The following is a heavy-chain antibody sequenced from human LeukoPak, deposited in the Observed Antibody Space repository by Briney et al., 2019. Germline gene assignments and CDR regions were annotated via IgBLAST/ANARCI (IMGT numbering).Heavy chain of an antibody. D-gene: IGHD5-18*01. CDR3: ARVDTAMDYYYYYMDV. J-gene: IGHJ6*03. CDR2: IIPIFGTA. V-gene: IGHV1-69*05. CDR1: GGTFSSYA. Sequence: SVKVSCKASGGTFSSYAISWVRQAPGQGLEWMGGIIPIFGTANYAQKFQGRVTITTDESTSTAYMELSSLRSEDTAVYYCARVDTAMDYYYYYMDVWGKGTTVTVSS.